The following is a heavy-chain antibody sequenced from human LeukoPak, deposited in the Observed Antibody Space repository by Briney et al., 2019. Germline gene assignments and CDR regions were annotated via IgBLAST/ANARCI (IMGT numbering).Heavy chain of an antibody. J-gene: IGHJ5*02. D-gene: IGHD5-24*01. CDR1: GYSISSGYY. Sequence: SETLSLTCTVSGYSISSGYYWGWIRQPPGMGLEWIGSIYHSGSTYYNSSLKSRVIISVDTSKNQISLKLSSVTAADTAVFHCARVHNSILGHWFDPWGQGVLVTVSS. V-gene: IGHV4-38-2*02. CDR2: IYHSGST. CDR3: ARVHNSILGHWFDP.